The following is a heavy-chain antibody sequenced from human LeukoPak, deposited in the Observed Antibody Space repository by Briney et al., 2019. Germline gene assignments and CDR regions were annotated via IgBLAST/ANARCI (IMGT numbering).Heavy chain of an antibody. J-gene: IGHJ5*02. CDR3: AHRDPLQLVPENRFDP. D-gene: IGHD6-6*01. CDR1: GFSLSTSGVG. V-gene: IGHV2-5*02. Sequence: SGPTLVNPTQTLTLTCTFSGFSLSTSGVGVGWIRQPPGKALEWLALIYWDDDKRYSPSLKSRLTITKDTSKNQVVLTMTNMDPVDTATYYCAHRDPLQLVPENRFDPWGQGTLVTVSS. CDR2: IYWDDDK.